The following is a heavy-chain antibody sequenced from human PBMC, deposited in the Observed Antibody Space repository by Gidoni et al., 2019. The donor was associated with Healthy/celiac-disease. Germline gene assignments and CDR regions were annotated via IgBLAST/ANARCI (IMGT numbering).Heavy chain of an antibody. CDR2: ISWDGGST. CDR3: AKDIVLGYSSSWYVGWFDP. D-gene: IGHD6-13*01. Sequence: EVQLVESGGVVVQPGGSLRLSCAASGFTFDDYTMPWVRQAPGKGLEWVSLISWDGGSTYYADSVKGRFTISRDNSKNSLYLQMNSLRTEDTALYYCAKDIVLGYSSSWYVGWFDPWGQGTLVTVSS. J-gene: IGHJ5*02. CDR1: GFTFDDYT. V-gene: IGHV3-43*01.